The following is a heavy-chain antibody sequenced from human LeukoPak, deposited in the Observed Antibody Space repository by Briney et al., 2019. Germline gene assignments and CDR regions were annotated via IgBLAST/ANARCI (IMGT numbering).Heavy chain of an antibody. Sequence: PGGSLRLSCAASGFTFSSYAMHWVRQAPGKGLEWVAVISYDGSNKYYADSVKGRFTISRDNSKNTLYLQMNSLRAEDTAVYYCARAEDDYGEKVPNFDYWGQETLVTVSS. D-gene: IGHD4-17*01. CDR3: ARAEDDYGEKVPNFDY. J-gene: IGHJ4*02. V-gene: IGHV3-30*04. CDR1: GFTFSSYA. CDR2: ISYDGSNK.